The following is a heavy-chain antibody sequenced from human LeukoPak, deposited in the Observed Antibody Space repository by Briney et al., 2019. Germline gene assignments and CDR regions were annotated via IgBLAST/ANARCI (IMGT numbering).Heavy chain of an antibody. CDR3: ARDRGYSSDY. CDR2: IISDGSST. D-gene: IGHD5-18*01. J-gene: IGHJ4*02. V-gene: IGHV3-74*01. CDR1: GFTFSSYW. Sequence: GGSLRLSCAASGFTFSSYWMHWVRQAPGQGLVWVSLIISDGSSTTYADSVKGRFTISRDNAKNTLYLQMTSLRAEDTAVYYCARDRGYSSDYWGQGTLVTVSS.